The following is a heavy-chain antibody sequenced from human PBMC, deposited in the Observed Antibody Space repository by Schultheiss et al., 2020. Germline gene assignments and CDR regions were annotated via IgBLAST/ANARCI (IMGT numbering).Heavy chain of an antibody. CDR3: ARDRAGSGSGYLDY. CDR1: GFTFSDYY. J-gene: IGHJ4*02. Sequence: GGSLRLSCAASGFTFSDYYMSWIRQAPGKGLEWVANINQDGSEKNYVDSVKGRFTISRDNSKNTLYLQMNSLRAEDTAVYYCARDRAGSGSGYLDYWGQGTLVTVSS. CDR2: INQDGSEK. D-gene: IGHD6-19*01. V-gene: IGHV3-7*01.